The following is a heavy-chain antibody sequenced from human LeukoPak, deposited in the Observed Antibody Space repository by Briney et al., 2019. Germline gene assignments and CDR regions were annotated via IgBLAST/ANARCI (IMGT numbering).Heavy chain of an antibody. V-gene: IGHV3-30*18. D-gene: IGHD6-6*01. CDR2: ISYDGSNR. J-gene: IGHJ4*02. Sequence: GGSLRLSCAASGFTFSRYGMHWVRQAPDKGLEWVAVISYDGSNRYYADSVKGRFTISRDNSKNTLYLQMNSLRAEDTAVYFCAKEQSSSGSFDYWGQGTLVTVSS. CDR1: GFTFSRYG. CDR3: AKEQSSSGSFDY.